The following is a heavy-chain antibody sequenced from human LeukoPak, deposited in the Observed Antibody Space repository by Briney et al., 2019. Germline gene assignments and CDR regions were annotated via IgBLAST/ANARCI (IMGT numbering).Heavy chain of an antibody. CDR3: AREVGGNFLLDAFDI. V-gene: IGHV4-59*01. CDR1: GGSISSYY. Sequence: SETLSLTCTVSGGSISSYYWSWNRQPPGKGLEWIGYIYYSGSTNYNPSLKSRVTISVDTSKNQFSLKLSSVTAADTAVYYCAREVGGNFLLDAFDIWGQGTMVTVSS. D-gene: IGHD4-23*01. CDR2: IYYSGST. J-gene: IGHJ3*02.